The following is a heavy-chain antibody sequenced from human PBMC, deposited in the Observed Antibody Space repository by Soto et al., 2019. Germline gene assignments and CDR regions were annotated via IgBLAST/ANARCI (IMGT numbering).Heavy chain of an antibody. CDR2: ISPSGTT. J-gene: IGHJ4*02. CDR1: SGSLSGYY. Sequence: PSETLSLTCSLYSGSLSGYYWSWIRQPPGKGLEWIGEISPSGTTNYSPSLKSRVSISVDTSKNQFSLNLTSLTAADTAVYYCARALKVSGSAQTRPDFWGQGSLVTVSS. D-gene: IGHD6-6*01. CDR3: ARALKVSGSAQTRPDF. V-gene: IGHV4-34*01.